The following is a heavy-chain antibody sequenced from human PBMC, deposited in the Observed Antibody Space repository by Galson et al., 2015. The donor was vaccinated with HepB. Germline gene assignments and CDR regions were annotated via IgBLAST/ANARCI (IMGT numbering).Heavy chain of an antibody. D-gene: IGHD3-10*01. CDR2: ISGSGGST. Sequence: SLRLSCAASGFTFSSYALSWVRQAPGKGLEWVSAISGSGGSTYYADSVKGRFTISRDNSKNTLDLQMNSLRAEDTAVYYCARGSRGWIWFGEFLFDYWGQGTLVTVSS. V-gene: IGHV3-23*01. J-gene: IGHJ4*02. CDR3: ARGSRGWIWFGEFLFDY. CDR1: GFTFSSYA.